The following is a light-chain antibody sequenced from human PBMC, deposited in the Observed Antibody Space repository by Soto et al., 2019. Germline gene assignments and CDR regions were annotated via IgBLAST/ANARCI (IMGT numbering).Light chain of an antibody. CDR3: QQYNNRPRT. CDR1: QSVSSN. CDR2: GAS. Sequence: EIVMTQSPATLSVSPGERATLSCRASQSVSSNIAWYQQKPGQAPRLLIYGASTRATGIPARFSGSGSGTEFTLTISSLQSEDFAVYYCQQYNNRPRTFGQGTKVDIK. J-gene: IGKJ1*01. V-gene: IGKV3-15*01.